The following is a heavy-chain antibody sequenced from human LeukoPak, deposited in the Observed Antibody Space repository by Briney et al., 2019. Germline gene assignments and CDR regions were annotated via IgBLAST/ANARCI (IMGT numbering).Heavy chain of an antibody. J-gene: IGHJ4*02. CDR1: GFTVSSNY. CDR2: IYSGGTT. Sequence: PGGSLRLSCAASGFTVSSNYMSWVRQAPGKGLEWVAVIYSGGTTSYADSVKGRFTISRDNSKNTLYLQMNSLRTEDTAVYYCARDPGVNYYYFDHWGQGTLVIVSS. D-gene: IGHD5-24*01. CDR3: ARDPGVNYYYFDH. V-gene: IGHV3-53*01.